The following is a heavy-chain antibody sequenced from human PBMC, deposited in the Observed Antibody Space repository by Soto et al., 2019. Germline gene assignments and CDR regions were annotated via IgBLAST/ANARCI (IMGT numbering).Heavy chain of an antibody. Sequence: SETLSLTCAVSGYSIGRGYYWALIRQSPGKGLEWIGSIYHAGSVYYNPSLNSRVAVSLDTSKNHFSLKLTSVTAADTAVYYCARTFDYYGMDVWGQGTTVTVSS. J-gene: IGHJ6*02. CDR2: IYHAGSV. CDR3: ARTFDYYGMDV. V-gene: IGHV4-38-2*01. CDR1: GYSIGRGYY.